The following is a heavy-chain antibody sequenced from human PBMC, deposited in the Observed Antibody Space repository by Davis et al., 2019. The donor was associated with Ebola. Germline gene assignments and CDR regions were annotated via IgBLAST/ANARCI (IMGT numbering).Heavy chain of an antibody. V-gene: IGHV3-21*01. CDR2: ISSSSSYI. CDR1: GFTFSSYA. J-gene: IGHJ4*02. CDR3: ARDGSYYYDSSGYGYYFDY. D-gene: IGHD3-22*01. Sequence: GESLKISCAASGFTFSSYAMSWVRQAPGKGLEWVSSISSSSSYIYYADSVKGRFTISRDNAKNSLYLQMNSLRAEDTAVYYCARDGSYYYDSSGYGYYFDYWGQETLVTVSS.